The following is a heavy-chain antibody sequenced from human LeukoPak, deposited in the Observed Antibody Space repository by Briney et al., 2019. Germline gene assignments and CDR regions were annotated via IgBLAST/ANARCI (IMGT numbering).Heavy chain of an antibody. Sequence: SETLSLTCTVSGGSISSGGYYWSRVRQHPGKGLEWIGYIYYSGSTYYNPSLKSRVTISVDTSKNQFSLKLSSVTAADTAVYYCARDCSSTSCSPGYCYGMDVWGQGTTVTVSS. CDR2: IYYSGST. J-gene: IGHJ6*02. CDR3: ARDCSSTSCSPGYCYGMDV. V-gene: IGHV4-31*03. CDR1: GGSISSGGYY. D-gene: IGHD2-2*01.